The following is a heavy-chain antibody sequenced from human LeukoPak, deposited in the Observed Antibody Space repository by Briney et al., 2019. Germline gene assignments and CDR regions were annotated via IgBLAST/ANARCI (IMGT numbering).Heavy chain of an antibody. D-gene: IGHD5-24*01. V-gene: IGHV1-69*13. CDR1: RGSFISYA. Sequence: SVKVSYKASRGSFISYAISWVGQAPGQGEEWMGGIIPIFGTANYAQKFQGRVTIPADESTSTAYMELSSLRSEDTAVYYCARGRDGYNLDSYWGQGTLVTVSS. CDR2: IIPIFGTA. J-gene: IGHJ4*02. CDR3: ARGRDGYNLDSY.